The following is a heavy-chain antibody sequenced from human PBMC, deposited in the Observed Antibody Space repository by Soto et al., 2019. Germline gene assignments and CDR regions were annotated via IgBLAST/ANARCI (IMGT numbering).Heavy chain of an antibody. Sequence: SETLSLTCTVSGGSISSSSYYWGWIRQPPGKGLEWIGSIYYSGSTYYNPSLKSRVTISVDTSKNQFSLKLSSVTAADTAVYYCARHVVAGSGWWFDPWGQGTLVTVSS. J-gene: IGHJ5*02. CDR2: IYYSGST. CDR1: GGSISSSSYY. CDR3: ARHVVAGSGWWFDP. D-gene: IGHD6-19*01. V-gene: IGHV4-39*01.